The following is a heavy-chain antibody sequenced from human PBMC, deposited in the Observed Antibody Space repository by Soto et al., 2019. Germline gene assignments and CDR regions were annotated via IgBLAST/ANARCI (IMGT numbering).Heavy chain of an antibody. J-gene: IGHJ5*02. CDR3: ARDVSSGRVASAGTERVAWFDP. CDR2: IGAYNGNT. V-gene: IGHV1-18*01. Sequence: GASVKVSCKASGYTFTSYGISWVRQAPGQGLEWMGWIGAYNGNTNYAQKFQGRVTMTTDTSTSTAYMEVRSLRSDDTAVYFCARDVSSGRVASAGTERVAWFDPCGQGTLVTVSS. D-gene: IGHD6-13*01. CDR1: GYTFTSYG.